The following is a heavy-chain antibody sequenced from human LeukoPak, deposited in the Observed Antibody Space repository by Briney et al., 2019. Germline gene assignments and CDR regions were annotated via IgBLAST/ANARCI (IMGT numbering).Heavy chain of an antibody. CDR2: ISGSSSYI. Sequence: GGSLRLSCAASGFTFSSYSMNWVRQAPGNGLEWVSSISGSSSYIYYADSVKGRFTISRDNAKNSLYLQMNSLRAEDTAVYYCARDRGYSYVIIDYWGQGTLVTVSS. J-gene: IGHJ4*02. CDR1: GFTFSSYS. V-gene: IGHV3-21*01. CDR3: ARDRGYSYVIIDY. D-gene: IGHD5-18*01.